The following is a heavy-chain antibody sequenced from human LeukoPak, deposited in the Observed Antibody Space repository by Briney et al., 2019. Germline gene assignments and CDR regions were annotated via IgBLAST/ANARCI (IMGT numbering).Heavy chain of an antibody. CDR1: GFTFSSFG. Sequence: PGGSLRLSCAASGFTFSSFGMSWVRQAPGQGLEWVSAISSTGGTAYYADSVKGRFTISRDNSKNTLYLQMNSLRAEDTAIYYCAKNGDRGAYCSGGSCYPYYYYNMDVWGKGTTVTISS. V-gene: IGHV3-23*01. CDR2: ISSTGGTA. CDR3: AKNGDRGAYCSGGSCYPYYYYNMDV. J-gene: IGHJ6*03. D-gene: IGHD2-15*01.